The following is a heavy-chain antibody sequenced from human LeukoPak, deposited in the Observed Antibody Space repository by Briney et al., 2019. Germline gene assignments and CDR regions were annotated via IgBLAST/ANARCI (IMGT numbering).Heavy chain of an antibody. D-gene: IGHD7-27*01. Sequence: PGGSLRLSCAASGFTFSAYYMSWIRQAPGKGLEWVSHISGSGSNLYYPDSVKGRFTISRDNAKNSLYLQMNSLRADDMAVYYCARGTGEIDYWGQGTLVTVSS. J-gene: IGHJ4*02. V-gene: IGHV3-11*04. CDR2: ISGSGSNL. CDR3: ARGTGEIDY. CDR1: GFTFSAYY.